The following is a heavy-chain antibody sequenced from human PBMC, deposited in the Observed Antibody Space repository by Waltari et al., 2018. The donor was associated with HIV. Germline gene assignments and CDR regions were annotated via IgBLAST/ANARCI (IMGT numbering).Heavy chain of an antibody. CDR2: IRKKTNGYTT. J-gene: IGHJ6*04. CDR1: GFTFRDHY. Sequence: EVQVVESGGNVVQPGGSLRLYCAASGFTFRDHYMDWVRQAPGKGLDWVCRIRKKTNGYTTEYAASVRVRFTLPRDDSKNSLFLQLNSLQTDDTAVYYCARVRAASGTKGFAMDVWGKGTTVIVSS. D-gene: IGHD6-13*01. CDR3: ARVRAASGTKGFAMDV. V-gene: IGHV3-72*01.